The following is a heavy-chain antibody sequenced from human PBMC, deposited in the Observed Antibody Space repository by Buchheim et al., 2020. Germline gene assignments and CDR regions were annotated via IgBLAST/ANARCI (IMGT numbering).Heavy chain of an antibody. J-gene: IGHJ4*02. D-gene: IGHD5-12*01. CDR3: AKPYSGYTSFEY. CDR2: ISGSGRNT. V-gene: IGHV3-23*01. CDR1: GFTFSSYA. Sequence: ELQLLESGGGLVQPGGSLRLSCAASGFTFSSYAMSWVRQAPGKGLEWVSAISGSGRNTYSAESVKGRFTMSIDNSKTTLYLQMNNLRAEDTAVYYCAKPYSGYTSFEYWGQGTL.